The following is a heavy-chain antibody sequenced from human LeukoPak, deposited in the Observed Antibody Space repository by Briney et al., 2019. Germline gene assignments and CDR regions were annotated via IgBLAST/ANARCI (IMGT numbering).Heavy chain of an antibody. CDR1: GFTVSTNS. Sequence: GGSLRLSCTVSGFTVSTNSMSWARQAPGKGLEWVSFIYSDNTHYSYSVKGRFTISIDNSKNTLYLQMNSLRAEDTAGYSFARRAGAYSHPYDYWGQGTLVTVSS. V-gene: IGHV3-53*01. CDR2: IYSDNT. CDR3: ARRAGAYSHPYDY. J-gene: IGHJ4*02. D-gene: IGHD4/OR15-4a*01.